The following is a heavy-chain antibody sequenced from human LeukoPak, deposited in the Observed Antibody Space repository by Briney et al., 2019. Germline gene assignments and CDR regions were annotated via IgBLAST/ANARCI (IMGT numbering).Heavy chain of an antibody. CDR3: ARDKKRGYATGRVY. D-gene: IGHD3-10*01. CDR2: ISSSSSYI. CDR1: GFTFSSYS. J-gene: IGHJ4*02. V-gene: IGHV3-21*01. Sequence: KPGGSLRLSCAASGFTFSSYSMNWVRQAPGKGLEWVSSISSSSSYIYYADSVKGRFTISRDNSKNTLYLQMNSLRAEDTAVYYCARDKKRGYATGRVYWGQGTLVTVSS.